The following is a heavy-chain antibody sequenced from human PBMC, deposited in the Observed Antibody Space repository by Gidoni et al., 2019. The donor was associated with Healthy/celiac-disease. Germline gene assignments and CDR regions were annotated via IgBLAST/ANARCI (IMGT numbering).Heavy chain of an antibody. D-gene: IGHD6-19*01. CDR2: IYYSGST. V-gene: IGHV4-39*01. J-gene: IGHJ4*02. Sequence: QLQLPASCPGLVTPSETLSLTCTFPGCPPARSSSNWGWIRQPPGKGLEWIGSIYYSGSTYYNPSLKSRVTISVDTSKNQFSLKLSSVTAADTAVYYCARIAGYSSGWTYFDYWGQGTLVTVSS. CDR1: GCPPARSSSN. CDR3: ARIAGYSSGWTYFDY.